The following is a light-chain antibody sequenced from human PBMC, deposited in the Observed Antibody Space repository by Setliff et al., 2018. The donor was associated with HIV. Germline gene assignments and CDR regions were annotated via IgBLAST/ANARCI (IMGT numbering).Light chain of an antibody. CDR3: NSYTTTSTTV. J-gene: IGLJ1*01. V-gene: IGLV2-14*01. CDR2: EVS. CDR1: SSDVGGYSY. Sequence: QSALAQPASVSGSPGQSITISCTGTSSDVGGYSYVSWYQQHPGKAPKLMIYEVSNRPSGVSNRFSGSKSGNTASLTISGLQAEDEADYYCNSYTTTSTTVFGTGTKVTVL.